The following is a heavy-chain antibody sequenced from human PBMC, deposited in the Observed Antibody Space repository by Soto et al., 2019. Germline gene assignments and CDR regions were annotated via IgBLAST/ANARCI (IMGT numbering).Heavy chain of an antibody. V-gene: IGHV1-58*01. Sequence: SVKVSCKASGFTFTSSAVQWVRQARVQRLEWIGWIVVGSGNTNYAQKFQERVTITRDMSTSTAYMELSSLRSEDTAVYYCAADQTTVYYYYGMDVWGQGTTVTVSS. CDR1: GFTFTSSA. CDR2: IVVGSGNT. CDR3: AADQTTVYYYYGMDV. D-gene: IGHD4-17*01. J-gene: IGHJ6*02.